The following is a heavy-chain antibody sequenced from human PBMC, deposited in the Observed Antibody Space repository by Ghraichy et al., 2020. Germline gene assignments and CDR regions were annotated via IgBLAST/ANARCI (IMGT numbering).Heavy chain of an antibody. V-gene: IGHV3-23*01. CDR2: ISGSGGST. CDR1: GFTFSSYA. Sequence: LSLTCAASGFTFSSYAMSWVRQAPGKGLEWVSAISGSGGSTYYADSVKGRFTISRDNSKNPLYLQMNSLRAEDTAVYYCAKVGKWELPAEDYWGQGTLVTVSS. J-gene: IGHJ4*02. D-gene: IGHD1-26*01. CDR3: AKVGKWELPAEDY.